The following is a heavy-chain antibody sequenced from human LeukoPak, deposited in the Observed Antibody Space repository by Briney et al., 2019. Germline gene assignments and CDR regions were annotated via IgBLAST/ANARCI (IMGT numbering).Heavy chain of an antibody. Sequence: GGSLRLSCTASGFTFSSYEMNWVRQAPGKGLEWVSYISSSGTTIYYADSVKGRFTISRDNAKNSLYLKMNSLRAEDTADYYCARRTDGYTSNWGQRTLVTVSS. D-gene: IGHD5-24*01. V-gene: IGHV3-48*03. CDR1: GFTFSSYE. J-gene: IGHJ4*02. CDR2: ISSSGTTI. CDR3: ARRTDGYTSN.